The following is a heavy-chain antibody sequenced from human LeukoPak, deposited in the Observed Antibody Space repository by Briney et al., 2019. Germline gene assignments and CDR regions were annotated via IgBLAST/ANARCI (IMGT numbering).Heavy chain of an antibody. Sequence: PGGSLRLSCAASGFTFSSYDMHWVRQATGKGLEWVSAIGTAGDTYYPGSVKGRFTISRENAKNSLYLQMNSLRAGDTAAYYCASLYCSGGSCKWYWGQGTLVTVSS. CDR2: IGTAGDT. CDR1: GFTFSSYD. J-gene: IGHJ4*02. CDR3: ASLYCSGGSCKWY. D-gene: IGHD2-15*01. V-gene: IGHV3-13*01.